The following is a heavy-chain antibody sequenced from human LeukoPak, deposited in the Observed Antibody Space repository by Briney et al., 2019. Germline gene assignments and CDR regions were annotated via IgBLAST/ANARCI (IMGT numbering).Heavy chain of an antibody. CDR2: ISYDGSNK. CDR1: GFTFSSYA. CDR3: AREAYGSGSFLRGGDDAFDI. V-gene: IGHV3-30-3*01. Sequence: GGSLRLSCAASGFTFSSYAMHWVRQAPGKGLEWVAVISYDGSNKYYADSVKGRFTISRDNSKNTLYLQMNSLRAEDTAVYYCAREAYGSGSFLRGGDDAFDIWGQGTMVTVSS. J-gene: IGHJ3*02. D-gene: IGHD3-10*01.